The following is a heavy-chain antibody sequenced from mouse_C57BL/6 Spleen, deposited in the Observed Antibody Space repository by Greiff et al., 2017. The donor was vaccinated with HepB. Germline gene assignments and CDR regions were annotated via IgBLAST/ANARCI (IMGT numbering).Heavy chain of an antibody. CDR1: GYTFTSYW. CDR2: IHPNSGST. V-gene: IGHV1-64*01. Sequence: QVQLQQPGAELVKPGASVKLSCKASGYTFTSYWMHWVKQRPGQGLEWIGMIHPNSGSTNYNEKFKSKATLTVDTSSSTAYMQLSSLTSEDSAVYYCARGRPPPDYFDYWGQGTTLTVSS. J-gene: IGHJ2*01. CDR3: ARGRPPPDYFDY.